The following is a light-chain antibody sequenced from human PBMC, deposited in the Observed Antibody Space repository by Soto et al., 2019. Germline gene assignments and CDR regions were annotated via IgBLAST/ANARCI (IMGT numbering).Light chain of an antibody. CDR2: DVN. CDR3: CSFAGRIFV. V-gene: IGLV2-11*01. CDR1: SSDVGGHNH. Sequence: QSALTQPRSVSGSPGQSVTVSCTGTSSDVGGHNHVSWYQQHPGKAPKLMISDVNKRPSGVHDRFSGSKSGNTASLTISGLQAEDEADYYCCSFAGRIFVFGTGTKLTVL. J-gene: IGLJ1*01.